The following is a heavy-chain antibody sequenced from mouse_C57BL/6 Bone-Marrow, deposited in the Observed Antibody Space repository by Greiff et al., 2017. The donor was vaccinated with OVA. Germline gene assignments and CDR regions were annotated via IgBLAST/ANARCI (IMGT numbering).Heavy chain of an antibody. CDR2: ISNGGGST. CDR1: GFTFSDYY. V-gene: IGHV5-12*01. D-gene: IGHD1-1*01. J-gene: IGHJ2*01. CDR3: ARHSSSYFDY. Sequence: VQRVESGGGLVQPGGSLKLSCAASGFTFSDYYMYWVRQTPEKRLEWVAYISNGGGSTYYPDTVKGRFTISRDNAKNTLYLQMSRLKSEDTAMYYCARHSSSYFDYWGQGTTLTVSS.